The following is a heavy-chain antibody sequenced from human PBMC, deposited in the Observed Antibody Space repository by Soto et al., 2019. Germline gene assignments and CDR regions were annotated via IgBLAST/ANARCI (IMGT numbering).Heavy chain of an antibody. CDR2: IWYDGSNK. Sequence: QVQLVESGGGVVQPGRSLRLSCAASGFTFSSYGMHWVRQAPGKGLEWVAVIWYDGSNKYYADSVKGRFTISRDNSKNTLYLQMNSLRAEDTAVYYCAREEHSSRGGGDYYYYYMDVWGKGTTVTVSS. CDR1: GFTFSSYG. V-gene: IGHV3-33*01. J-gene: IGHJ6*03. CDR3: AREEHSSRGGGDYYYYYMDV. D-gene: IGHD6-13*01.